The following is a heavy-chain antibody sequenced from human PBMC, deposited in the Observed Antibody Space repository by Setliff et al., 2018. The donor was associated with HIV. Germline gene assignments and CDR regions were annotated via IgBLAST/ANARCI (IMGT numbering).Heavy chain of an antibody. CDR1: GFTFSTYT. CDR3: VRPAIAVAWVAAFDV. V-gene: IGHV3-30*14. J-gene: IGHJ3*01. CDR2: ISYDGSNT. Sequence: PGGSLRLSCAASGFTFSTYTMHWVRQAPGKGLEWVTVISYDGSNTYYTDSVRGRFTISRDNSENTVYLQMGSLRAEDMAVYYCVRPAIAVAWVAAFDVWGQGTMVTVSS. D-gene: IGHD6-19*01.